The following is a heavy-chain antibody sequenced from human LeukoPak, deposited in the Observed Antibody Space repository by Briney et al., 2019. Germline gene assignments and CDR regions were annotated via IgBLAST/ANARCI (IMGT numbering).Heavy chain of an antibody. Sequence: PSETLFLTCAVSGGSISSGGYYWSWIRQPPGMDLVWVGNSYHSGSTYYDPSLKSRVTISVDRSKHQFSLKLSSVTAADTAVYYCARGGGRFGEFTAFDYWGQGTLVTASS. CDR1: GGSISSGGYY. CDR2: SYHSGST. J-gene: IGHJ4*02. D-gene: IGHD3-10*01. V-gene: IGHV4-30-2*01. CDR3: ARGGGRFGEFTAFDY.